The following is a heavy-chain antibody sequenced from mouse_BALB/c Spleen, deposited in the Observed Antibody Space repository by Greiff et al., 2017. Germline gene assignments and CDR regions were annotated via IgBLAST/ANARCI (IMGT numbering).Heavy chain of an antibody. V-gene: IGHV14-3*02. J-gene: IGHJ3*01. D-gene: IGHD1-1*01. CDR2: IDPANGNT. CDR1: GFNIKDTY. Sequence: EVQLQQSGAELVKPGASVKLSCTASGFNIKDTYMHWVKQRPEQGLEWIGRIDPANGNTKYDPKFQGKATITADTSSNTAYLQLSSLTSEDTAVYYCAGYYGSSGFAYWGQGTLVTVSA. CDR3: AGYYGSSGFAY.